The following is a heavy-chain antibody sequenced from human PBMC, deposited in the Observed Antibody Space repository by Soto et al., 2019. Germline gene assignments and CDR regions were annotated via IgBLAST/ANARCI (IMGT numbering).Heavy chain of an antibody. V-gene: IGHV3-30*18. D-gene: IGHD3-10*01. CDR2: ISYDATNQ. Sequence: QAQLVEFGGGVVQSGRSLRLSCEASGFTFRSHAMHWVRQTPGKGLEWVAVISYDATNQYYADSVKGRFTISRDNSDNTLYLGMHSLRAEDTAVYYCAKLVESGDSFDLWGQLTVVTVSS. CDR1: GFTFRSHA. CDR3: AKLVESGDSFDL. J-gene: IGHJ3*01.